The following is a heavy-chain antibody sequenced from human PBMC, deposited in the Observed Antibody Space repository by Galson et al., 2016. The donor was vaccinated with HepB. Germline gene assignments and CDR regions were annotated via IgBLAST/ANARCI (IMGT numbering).Heavy chain of an antibody. V-gene: IGHV3-9*01. J-gene: IGHJ6*02. D-gene: IGHD3-10*01. CDR3: ARYSGSGSNLMDYYYYYGMDV. Sequence: SLRLSCAAPGFTFDDYAMHWVRQAPGKGLEWVSGISWNSGSIGYADSVKGRFTISRDNAKNSLYLQMNSLRAEDTALYYCARYSGSGSNLMDYYYYYGMDVWGQGTTVTVSS. CDR1: GFTFDDYA. CDR2: ISWNSGSI.